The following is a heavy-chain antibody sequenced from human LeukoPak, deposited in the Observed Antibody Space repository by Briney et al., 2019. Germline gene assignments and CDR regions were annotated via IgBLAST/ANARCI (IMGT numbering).Heavy chain of an antibody. Sequence: GASVKVSCKASVYTFTTYTMHWVRQAPGQRPEWMGWINPGNGNTKYSQEFQGGVTITRDTSASTAYMELSSLRSDDMAVYYCARDGSMVRGVIISYYFDYWGQGTLVTVSS. J-gene: IGHJ4*02. CDR1: VYTFTTYT. V-gene: IGHV1-3*03. CDR3: ARDGSMVRGVIISYYFDY. D-gene: IGHD3-10*01. CDR2: INPGNGNT.